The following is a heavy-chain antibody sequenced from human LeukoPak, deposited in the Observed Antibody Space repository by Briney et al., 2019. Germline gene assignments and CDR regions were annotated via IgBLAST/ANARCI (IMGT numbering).Heavy chain of an antibody. V-gene: IGHV3-30*18. CDR2: GANDGRDK. Sequence: QPGRPLRISCAASGVRFINYCMHWIRQGPGNGLAWVAVGANDGRDKRYADSVKGRFTISRDNSKNTVYLQMNSLRAEDTAVYYCAKDLNVAAAGYYFDYWGQGTLVTVSS. CDR3: AKDLNVAAAGYYFDY. CDR1: GVRFINYC. D-gene: IGHD6-13*01. J-gene: IGHJ4*02.